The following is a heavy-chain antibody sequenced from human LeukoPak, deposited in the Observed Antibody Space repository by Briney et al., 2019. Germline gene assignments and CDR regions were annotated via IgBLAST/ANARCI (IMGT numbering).Heavy chain of an antibody. CDR1: GGSISSYY. V-gene: IGHV4-4*07. J-gene: IGHJ5*02. D-gene: IGHD4-11*01. CDR3: AREPAVTKVWFDP. CDR2: IYSSGST. Sequence: SETLSLTCAVSGGSISSYYWSWIRQPAGKGLEWIGRIYSSGSTDYNPSLRSRVTMSVDTSKNQFSLKLTSVTAADTAVYYCAREPAVTKVWFDPWGQGTLVIVSS.